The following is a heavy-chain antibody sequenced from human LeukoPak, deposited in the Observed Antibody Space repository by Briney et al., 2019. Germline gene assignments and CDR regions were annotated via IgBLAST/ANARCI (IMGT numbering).Heavy chain of an antibody. CDR2: IWYDGSNK. J-gene: IGHJ6*02. V-gene: IGHV3-30*02. CDR1: GFTFSSYG. Sequence: GGSLRLSCAASGFTFSSYGMHWVRQAPGKGLEWVAVIWYDGSNKYYADSVKGRFTISRDNSKNTLYLQMNSLRAEDTAVYYCHPGYSSGWYGEYGMDVWGQGTTVTVSS. D-gene: IGHD6-19*01. CDR3: HPGYSSGWYGEYGMDV.